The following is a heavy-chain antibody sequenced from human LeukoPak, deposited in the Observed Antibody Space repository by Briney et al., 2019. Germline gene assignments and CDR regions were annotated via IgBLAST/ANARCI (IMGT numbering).Heavy chain of an antibody. CDR3: AKLADDYYDSSGYYDDY. CDR1: GFTFNNYG. V-gene: IGHV3-30*02. J-gene: IGHJ4*02. CDR2: IQYDGSNK. D-gene: IGHD3-22*01. Sequence: GGSLRLSCAASGFTFNNYGMHWVRQAPGKGLEWVAFIQYDGSNKYYADSVKGRFTISRDNSKNTLYLQMNSLRTEDTAVYYCAKLADDYYDSSGYYDDYWGQGTLVTVSS.